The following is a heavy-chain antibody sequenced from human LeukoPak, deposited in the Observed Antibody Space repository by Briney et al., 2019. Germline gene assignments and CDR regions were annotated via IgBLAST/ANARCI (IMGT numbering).Heavy chain of an antibody. D-gene: IGHD4-17*01. CDR3: ARAMTTVTLYYYYYMDV. V-gene: IGHV3-53*01. CDR2: IYSGGST. CDR1: GFTDSSNY. J-gene: IGHJ6*03. Sequence: GGSLRLSCAASGFTDSSNYMSWVRQAPGKGLEWVSVIYSGGSTYYADSVKGRFTISRDNSKNTLYLQMNSLRAEDTAVYYCARAMTTVTLYYYYYMDVWGKGTTVTVSS.